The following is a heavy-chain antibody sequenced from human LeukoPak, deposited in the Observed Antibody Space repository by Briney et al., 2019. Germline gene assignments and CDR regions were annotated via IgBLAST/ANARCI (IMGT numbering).Heavy chain of an antibody. D-gene: IGHD6-25*01. V-gene: IGHV1-2*02. J-gene: IGHJ4*02. CDR3: ARRSTAALTYYFDY. CDR1: GYTFTGYY. CDR2: INPNSGVT. Sequence: ASVKVSCKASGYTFTGYYIHWVRQAPGQGLEWMGWINPNSGVTNYAQQFQGRVTMTRDTSISTAYMEVSSPRCDDTALYYCARRSTAALTYYFDYWGQGTLVTVSS.